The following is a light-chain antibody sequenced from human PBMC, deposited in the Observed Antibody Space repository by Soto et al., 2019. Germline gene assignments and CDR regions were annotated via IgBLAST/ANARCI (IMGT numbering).Light chain of an antibody. CDR2: DAS. J-gene: IGKJ1*01. CDR1: QSVSGY. CDR3: QQRSKWRT. V-gene: IGKV3-11*01. Sequence: DIVLTHSAATLSWSPGERATLSCRASQSVSGYLAWYQQKPGQAPRLLIYDASKRATGIPARFSGIGFGTDSTLTISSLEPEDFAVYYCQQRSKWRTFGQGTKVDIK.